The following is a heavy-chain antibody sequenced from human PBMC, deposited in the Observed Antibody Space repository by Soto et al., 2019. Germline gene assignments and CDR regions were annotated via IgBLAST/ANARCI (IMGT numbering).Heavy chain of an antibody. CDR1: VCSFTSYW. V-gene: IGHV5-51*01. Sequence: PGESLKISCKGSVCSFTSYWISWVRQMPGKGLEWMGIIYPGDSDTRYSPSFQGQVTISADKSISTAYLQWSSLKASDTAMYYCARLLLSRVDFDPWGQGTLVTVSS. CDR3: ARLLLSRVDFDP. D-gene: IGHD3-16*02. CDR2: IYPGDSDT. J-gene: IGHJ5*02.